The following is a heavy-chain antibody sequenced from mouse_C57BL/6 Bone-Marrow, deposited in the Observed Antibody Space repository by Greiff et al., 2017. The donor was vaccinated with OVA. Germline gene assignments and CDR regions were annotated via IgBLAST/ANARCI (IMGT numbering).Heavy chain of an antibody. V-gene: IGHV1-69*01. J-gene: IGHJ1*03. CDR1: GYTFTSYW. CDR3: AREAKVVDWYFDV. D-gene: IGHD1-1*01. CDR2: IDPSDSDT. Sequence: QVQLQQSGAELVMPGASVKLSCKASGYTFTSYWMHWVKQRPGQGLEWIGEIDPSDSDTNYNQKLKGKSTLTVDKSSSTAYMQLSSLTSEDSAVYNCAREAKVVDWYFDVWGTGTTVTVSS.